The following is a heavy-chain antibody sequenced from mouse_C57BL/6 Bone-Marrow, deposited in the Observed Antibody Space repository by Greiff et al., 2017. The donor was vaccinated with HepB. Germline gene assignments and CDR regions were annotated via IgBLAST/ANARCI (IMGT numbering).Heavy chain of an antibody. V-gene: IGHV14-4*01. CDR2: IDPENGDT. CDR1: GFNIKDDY. Sequence: EVQLQQSGAELVRPGASVKLSCTASGFNIKDDYMHWVKQRPEQGLEWIGWIDPENGDTKYASKFQGKATITADTSSNTAYLQLSSLTSEDTAVYYCTTGYDGAGWGQGTLVTVSA. D-gene: IGHD2-2*01. CDR3: TTGYDGAG. J-gene: IGHJ3*01.